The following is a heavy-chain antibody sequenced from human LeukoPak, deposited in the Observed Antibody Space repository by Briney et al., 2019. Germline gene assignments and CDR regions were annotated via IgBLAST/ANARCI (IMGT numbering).Heavy chain of an antibody. CDR3: ARGRTEYYYDSSGYSN. CDR1: GVSISSYY. D-gene: IGHD3-22*01. J-gene: IGHJ4*02. Sequence: PSETLSLTCTVSGVSISSYYLSWIRQPPGKGLEWIGYIYYSGSTNYNPSLKSRVTISVDTSKNQFSLKLSSVTAADTAVYYCARGRTEYYYDSSGYSNWGQGTLVTVSS. V-gene: IGHV4-59*01. CDR2: IYYSGST.